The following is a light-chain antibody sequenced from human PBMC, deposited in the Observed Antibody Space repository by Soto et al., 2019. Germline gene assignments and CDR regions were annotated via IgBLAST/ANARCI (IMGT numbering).Light chain of an antibody. CDR2: DVS. Sequence: QSVLTQPASVSGSPGQSITISCTGTSSDVGGYNYVSWYQQHPGKAPKLMIHDVSNRPSGVSNRFSGSKSGNTASLTISGLQAEDEADYYCSSYTSSSTLVVFGTGTKLTVL. CDR1: SSDVGGYNY. J-gene: IGLJ1*01. CDR3: SSYTSSSTLVV. V-gene: IGLV2-14*01.